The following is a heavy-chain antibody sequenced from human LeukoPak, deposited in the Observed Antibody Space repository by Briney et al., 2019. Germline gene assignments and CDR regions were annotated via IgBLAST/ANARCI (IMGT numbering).Heavy chain of an antibody. Sequence: SETLSLTCAVYGESFSDYYWSWIRQPPGKGLEWIGEINHSGSTNYSPSLKSRVTISVDTSKNQFSLKLSSVTAADTAVYYCARRHPGLFFWSGYHGGRDAFDIWGQGTMVTVSS. V-gene: IGHV4-34*01. CDR2: INHSGST. D-gene: IGHD3-3*01. J-gene: IGHJ3*02. CDR3: ARRHPGLFFWSGYHGGRDAFDI. CDR1: GESFSDYY.